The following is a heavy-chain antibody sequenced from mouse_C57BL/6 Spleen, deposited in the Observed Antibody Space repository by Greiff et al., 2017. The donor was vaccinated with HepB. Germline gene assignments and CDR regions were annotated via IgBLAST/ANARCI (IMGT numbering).Heavy chain of an antibody. J-gene: IGHJ1*03. D-gene: IGHD4-1*01. CDR1: GYTFTSYG. V-gene: IGHV1-81*01. CDR3: ARAGAGTWYFDV. CDR2: IYPRSGNT. Sequence: QVQLQQSGAELARPGASVKLSCKASGYTFTSYGISWVKQRTGQGLEWIGEIYPRSGNTYYNEKFKGKATLTADKSSSTAYMELRSLTSEDSAVYFCARAGAGTWYFDVWSTGTTVTVSS.